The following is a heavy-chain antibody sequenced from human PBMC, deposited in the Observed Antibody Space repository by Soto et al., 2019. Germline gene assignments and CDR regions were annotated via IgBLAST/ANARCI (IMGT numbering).Heavy chain of an antibody. CDR1: GFTFSSYA. J-gene: IGHJ3*02. V-gene: IGHV3-23*01. CDR2: ISGSGGST. D-gene: IGHD2-15*01. CDR3: TRVHLGYCSGGSCHPGAFDI. Sequence: PGGSLRLSCAASGFTFSSYAMSWVRQAPGKGLEWVSAISGSGGSTYYADSVKGRFTISRDNSKSIAYLQMNSLKTEDTAVYYCTRVHLGYCSGGSCHPGAFDIWGQGTMVTVSS.